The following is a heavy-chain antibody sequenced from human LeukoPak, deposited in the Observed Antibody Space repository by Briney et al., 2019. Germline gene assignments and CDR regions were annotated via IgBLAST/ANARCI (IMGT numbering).Heavy chain of an antibody. J-gene: IGHJ4*02. D-gene: IGHD2-2*01. CDR1: GYSFSDYY. CDR3: ARGHSGYQQLILRYDY. V-gene: IGHV1-8*02. CDR2: MNPNSGNT. Sequence: GASVKVSCKASGYSFSDYYIHWVRQARGQGLEWMGWMNPNSGNTGYAQKFQDRVTMTRNTSISTAYMELSSLRGEDTAVYYCARGHSGYQQLILRYDYWGQGTLVTVSS.